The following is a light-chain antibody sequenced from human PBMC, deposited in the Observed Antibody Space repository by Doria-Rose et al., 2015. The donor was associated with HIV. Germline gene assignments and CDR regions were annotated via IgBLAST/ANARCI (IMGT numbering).Light chain of an antibody. CDR3: QQYGTSRGT. J-gene: IGKJ5*01. V-gene: IGKV3-20*01. CDR2: DAS. Sequence: EIVLTQSPGTLSLSPGERATLSCRASQRVKSSYLAWCQQKPGQAPRLLIYDASTRATGIPVRFSGSGFGTDFTLTISRLEPEDVAVYYCQQYGTSRGTFGQGTRLEIK. CDR1: QRVKSSY.